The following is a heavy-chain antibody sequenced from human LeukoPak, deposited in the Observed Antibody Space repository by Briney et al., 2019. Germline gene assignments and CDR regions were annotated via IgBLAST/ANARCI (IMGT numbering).Heavy chain of an antibody. D-gene: IGHD3-16*01. J-gene: IGHJ3*02. CDR1: GFTFSGSA. Sequence: GGSLKLSCAASGFTFSGSALHWVRQTSGKGLEWVGRIRSKANNYEIAYDASVRGRFTISRDDSKNTAYLQMNTLKIEDTAMYYCMVESRLIIWGQGTMVTV. CDR3: MVESRLII. CDR2: IRSKANNYEI. V-gene: IGHV3-73*01.